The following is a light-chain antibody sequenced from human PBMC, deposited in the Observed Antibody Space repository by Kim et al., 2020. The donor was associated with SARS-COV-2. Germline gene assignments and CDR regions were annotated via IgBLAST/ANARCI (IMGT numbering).Light chain of an antibody. CDR1: QGISNY. CDR2: AAS. V-gene: IGKV1-27*01. CDR3: QKYNSARALT. Sequence: SVGDRVTLTCRASQGISNYLAWYQQKPGKVPKLLIYAASTLQSGVPSRFSGSGSGTDFTLTISSLQPEDVATYYCQKYNSARALTFGGGTKVDIK. J-gene: IGKJ4*01.